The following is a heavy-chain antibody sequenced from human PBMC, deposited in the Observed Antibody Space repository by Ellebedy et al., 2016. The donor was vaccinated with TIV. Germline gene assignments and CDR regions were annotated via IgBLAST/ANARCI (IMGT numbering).Heavy chain of an antibody. V-gene: IGHV3-7*03. J-gene: IGHJ4*02. CDR1: GFTFSSYW. Sequence: GESLKISCAASGFTFSSYWMSWVRQAPGTGLEWVANIKQDGSEKYYVDSVKGRFTISRDNAKNSLYLQMNSLRAEDTAVYYCARGYYGSGNEQFDYWGQGTLVTVSS. CDR3: ARGYYGSGNEQFDY. CDR2: IKQDGSEK. D-gene: IGHD3-10*01.